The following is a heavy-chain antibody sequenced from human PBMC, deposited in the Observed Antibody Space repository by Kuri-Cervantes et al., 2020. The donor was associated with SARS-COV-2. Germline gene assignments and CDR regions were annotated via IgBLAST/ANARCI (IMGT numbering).Heavy chain of an antibody. CDR3: ARDVTTGTTSKSLRSAFDI. V-gene: IGHV1-69*13. J-gene: IGHJ3*02. CDR1: GGTFGSYA. CDR2: IIPIIGTP. Sequence: SVKVSCKASGGTFGSYALSWVRQAPGQGHEWMGGIIPIIGTPNYAQKFQGRVTITADESTSTGYLELSSLRSDDTAVYYCARDVTTGTTSKSLRSAFDIWGQGTMVTVSS. D-gene: IGHD1-1*01.